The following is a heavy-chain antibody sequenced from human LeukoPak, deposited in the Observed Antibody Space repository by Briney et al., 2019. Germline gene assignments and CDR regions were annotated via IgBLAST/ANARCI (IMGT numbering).Heavy chain of an antibody. J-gene: IGHJ4*02. CDR1: GFTFSNYG. CDR2: ISGSGGST. V-gene: IGHV3-23*01. Sequence: PGGSLRLSCAASGFTFSNYGMSWLRQAPGKGLEWVSAISGSGGSTYYADSVKGRFTISRDNSKNTLYVQMNSLRAEDTAVYYCARDSRGIFDYWGQGTLVTVSS. D-gene: IGHD2-2*01. CDR3: ARDSRGIFDY.